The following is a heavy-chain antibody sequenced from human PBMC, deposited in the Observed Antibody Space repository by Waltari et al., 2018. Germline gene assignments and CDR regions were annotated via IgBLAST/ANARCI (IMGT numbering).Heavy chain of an antibody. J-gene: IGHJ4*02. CDR1: GFSFGRYC. D-gene: IGHD3-16*02. CDR2: IKQDGNEK. CDR3: ARLKDMSPIVSVEFYFDY. Sequence: EVQLVESGGDLVQPGGSLRLSCAASGFSFGRYCMTWVRQAPGKGLGGVAYIKQDGNEKYDVDSVKGRFTSSRDNAQKSLYLEMNSLRAEDTAVYYCARLKDMSPIVSVEFYFDYWGQGTLVTVSS. V-gene: IGHV3-7*01.